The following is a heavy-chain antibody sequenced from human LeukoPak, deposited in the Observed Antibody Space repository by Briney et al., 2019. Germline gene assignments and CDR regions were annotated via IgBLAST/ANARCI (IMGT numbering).Heavy chain of an antibody. J-gene: IGHJ4*02. D-gene: IGHD6-13*01. V-gene: IGHV3-21*01. CDR3: ARDIQAATEGY. CDR2: ISSSSSYI. CDR1: GFTFSTYG. Sequence: GGSLRLSCVASGFTFSTYGMNWVRQAPGKGLEWVSSISSSSSYIYYADSVKGRFTISRDNAKNSLYLQMNSLRAEDTAVYYCARDIQAATEGYWGQGTLVTVSS.